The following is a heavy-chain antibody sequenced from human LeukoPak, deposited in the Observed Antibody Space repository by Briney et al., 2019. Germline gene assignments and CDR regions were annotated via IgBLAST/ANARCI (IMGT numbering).Heavy chain of an antibody. CDR2: ISYDGSNK. J-gene: IGHJ6*02. V-gene: IGHV3-30-3*01. CDR3: ARDRRQWLVPSLYGMDV. D-gene: IGHD6-19*01. Sequence: GGSLRLSCAASGFTFSSYAMHWVRQAPGNGLEWVAVISYDGSNKYYADSVKGRFTISRDNSKNTLYLQMNSLRAEDTAVYYCARDRRQWLVPSLYGMDVWGQGTTVTVSS. CDR1: GFTFSSYA.